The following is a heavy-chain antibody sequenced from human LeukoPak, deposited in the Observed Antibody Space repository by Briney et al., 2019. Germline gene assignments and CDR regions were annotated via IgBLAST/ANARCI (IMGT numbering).Heavy chain of an antibody. CDR3: ASDGGQGY. CDR2: MYSSVST. J-gene: IGHJ4*02. D-gene: IGHD3-10*01. V-gene: IGHV4-4*07. CDR1: GGSISSYY. Sequence: SETLSLTCTVSGGSISSYYWSWIRQPAGKGLEWIGRMYSSVSTNYNPSLKSRVTMSLDTSNNQLSLKLISVTAADTAVYYCASDGGQGYWGQGILVTVSS.